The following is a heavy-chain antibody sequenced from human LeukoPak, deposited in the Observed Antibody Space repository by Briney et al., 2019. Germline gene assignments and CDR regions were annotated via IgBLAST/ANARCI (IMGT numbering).Heavy chain of an antibody. CDR2: INHSGST. Sequence: PSETLSLTCAVYGGTFSGYYWSWIRQPPGKGLEWIGEINHSGSTNYNPSLKSRVTISGDMSKNQFSLRLSSVTAADTAVYYCARRVRGYSGYDPYYFDYWGQGTLVTVSS. J-gene: IGHJ4*02. D-gene: IGHD5-12*01. CDR3: ARRVRGYSGYDPYYFDY. V-gene: IGHV4-34*01. CDR1: GGTFSGYY.